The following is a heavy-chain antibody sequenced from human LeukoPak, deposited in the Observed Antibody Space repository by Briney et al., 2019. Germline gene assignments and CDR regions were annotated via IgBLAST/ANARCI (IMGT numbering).Heavy chain of an antibody. CDR3: ARAANTGRYYYYMDV. Sequence: SVKVSCKASGYTFTGYYMHWVRQAPGQGLEWMGGIIPIFGTANYAQKFQGRVTITADKSTSTAYMELSSLRSEDTAVYYCARAANTGRYYYYMDVWGKGTTVTVSS. CDR2: IIPIFGTA. J-gene: IGHJ6*03. D-gene: IGHD1-14*01. CDR1: GYTFTGYY. V-gene: IGHV1-69*06.